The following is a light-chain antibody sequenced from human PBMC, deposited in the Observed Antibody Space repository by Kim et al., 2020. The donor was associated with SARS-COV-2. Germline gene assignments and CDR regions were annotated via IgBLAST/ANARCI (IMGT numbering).Light chain of an antibody. Sequence: QSVLTQPPSASGTPGQRVTISCSGSSSNIGINYVYWYQQLPGTAPKLLIYRNNQRPSGVPDRFSGSKSGTSASLAISGLRSEDEADYYCAAWDDSLSGRVFGGGTPLTVL. CDR3: AAWDDSLSGRV. CDR1: SSNIGINY. V-gene: IGLV1-47*01. J-gene: IGLJ7*01. CDR2: RNN.